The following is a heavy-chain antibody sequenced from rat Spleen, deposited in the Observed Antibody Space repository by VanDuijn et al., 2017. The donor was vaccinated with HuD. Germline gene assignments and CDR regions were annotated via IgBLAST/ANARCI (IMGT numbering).Heavy chain of an antibody. CDR1: GFSLMDFS. CDR3: ARSRGYSSPDY. V-gene: IGHV2S12*01. J-gene: IGHJ2*01. CDR2: ISSGGST. D-gene: IGHD1-2*01. Sequence: QVQLKESGPDLVQPSQTLSLTCTVSGFSLMDFSVHWVRQPPGKGLEWIAAISSGGSTYYNSALKSRLSISRDTSKSQFFLKMNSLQTEDTAMYFCARSRGYSSPDYWGQGVMVTVSS.